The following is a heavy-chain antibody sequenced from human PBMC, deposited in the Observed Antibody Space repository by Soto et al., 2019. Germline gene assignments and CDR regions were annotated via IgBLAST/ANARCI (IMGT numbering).Heavy chain of an antibody. V-gene: IGHV1-69*06. D-gene: IGHD1-1*01. CDR3: AREGLNYCDRTQLPNAFAA. J-gene: IGHJ3*01. CDR1: GGTFSTYA. CDR2: IIPVFDTI. Sequence: GASVKVSCKASGGTFSTYAISWVRQAPGQGLEWLGNIIPVFDTIHYAEKFQGRVTMTADKSTGTAYMELSSLRSDDTALYFCAREGLNYCDRTQLPNAFAAWGQGTMVTV.